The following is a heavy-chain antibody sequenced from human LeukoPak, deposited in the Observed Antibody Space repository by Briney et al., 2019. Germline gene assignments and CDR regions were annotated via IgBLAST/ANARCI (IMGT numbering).Heavy chain of an antibody. CDR2: IYYSGST. V-gene: IGHV4-59*12. CDR1: GGSISSYY. J-gene: IGHJ4*02. Sequence: PSETLSLTCTVSGGSISSYYWSWIRQPPGKGLEWIGYIYYSGSTNYNPSLKSRVTISVDTSKNQFSLKLSSVTAADTAVYYCARDRARDLTDYWGQGTLVTVSS. CDR3: ARDRARDLTDY.